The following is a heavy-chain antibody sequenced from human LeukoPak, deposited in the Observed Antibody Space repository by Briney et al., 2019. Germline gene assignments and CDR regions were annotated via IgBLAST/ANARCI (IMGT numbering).Heavy chain of an antibody. CDR3: ARGDSHQSYYYYGMDV. CDR1: GGTFSSYA. V-gene: IGHV1-69*13. Sequence: ASVKVSCKASGGTFSSYAISWVRQAPGQGLEWMGGIIPIFGTANYAQKFQGRVTITADESTSTAYMELSSLRSEDTAVYYCARGDSHQSYYYYGMDVWGQGTTVTVSS. CDR2: IIPIFGTA. J-gene: IGHJ6*02.